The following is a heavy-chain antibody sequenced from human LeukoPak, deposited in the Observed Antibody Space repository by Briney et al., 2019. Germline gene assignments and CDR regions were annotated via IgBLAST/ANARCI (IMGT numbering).Heavy chain of an antibody. CDR2: ISGIGGST. Sequence: EPGGSLRLSCAACGFTLSSYAVRWVRQARGKGGEWVSAISGIGGSTYYADSVKAPFTISRDNSKNTLYLQMNSLRAEDTAVYYCAKGSGGAVDNFDYWGQGTLGTVSS. V-gene: IGHV3-23*01. CDR3: AKGSGGAVDNFDY. D-gene: IGHD5-12*01. CDR1: GFTLSSYA. J-gene: IGHJ4*02.